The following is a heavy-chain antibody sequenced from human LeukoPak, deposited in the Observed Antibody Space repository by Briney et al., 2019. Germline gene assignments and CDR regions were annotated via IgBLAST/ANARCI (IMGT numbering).Heavy chain of an antibody. CDR2: ISSSSSYI. J-gene: IGHJ3*02. CDR1: GFTFSSYS. V-gene: IGHV3-21*01. CDR3: ARDSASGVAAAGTAHAFDI. Sequence: GGSLRLSCAASGFTFSSYSMNWVRQAPGKGLEWVPSISSSSSYIYYADSVKGRFTISRDNAKNSLYLQMNSLRAEDTAVYYCARDSASGVAAAGTAHAFDIWGQGTMVTVSS. D-gene: IGHD6-13*01.